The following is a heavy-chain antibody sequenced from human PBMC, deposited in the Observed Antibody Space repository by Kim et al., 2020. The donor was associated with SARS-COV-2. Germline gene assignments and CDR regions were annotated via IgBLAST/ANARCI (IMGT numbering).Heavy chain of an antibody. CDR2: T. CDR3: ARVLDTAMDDY. Sequence: TGSAQKFQGRVTIARNTSISTAYMELSSLRSEDTAVYYCARVLDTAMDDYWGQGTLVTVSS. J-gene: IGHJ4*02. V-gene: IGHV1-8*01. D-gene: IGHD5-18*01.